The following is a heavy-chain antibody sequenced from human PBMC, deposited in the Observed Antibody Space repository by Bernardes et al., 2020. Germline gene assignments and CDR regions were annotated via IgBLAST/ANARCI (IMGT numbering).Heavy chain of an antibody. D-gene: IGHD6-13*01. CDR1: GGSISSYY. J-gene: IGHJ4*02. CDR3: ARAHDSSSWSQSFDS. V-gene: IGHV4-59*01. Sequence: SETLSLTCTVSGGSISSYYWNWIRQPPGQGLEWIGCVYYNGNTKYNPSLKSRVTISVDTSKNHFSLKLNSVTAADMAVYYCARAHDSSSWSQSFDSWGQGTLVTVSS. CDR2: VYYNGNT.